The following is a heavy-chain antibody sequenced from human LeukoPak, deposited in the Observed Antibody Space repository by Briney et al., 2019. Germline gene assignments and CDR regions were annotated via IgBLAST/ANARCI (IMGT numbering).Heavy chain of an antibody. V-gene: IGHV3-7*01. Sequence: GGSLRLSCVVSGFTFSSYWMSWVRQAPGKGLEWVANIKQDGSEKYYVDSVKGRFTISRDNAKNSLYLQMSSLRAEDTAVYYCARDLVSSGPYYYYFYGMDVWGQGTTVTVSS. D-gene: IGHD6-19*01. CDR1: GFTFSSYW. J-gene: IGHJ6*02. CDR2: IKQDGSEK. CDR3: ARDLVSSGPYYYYFYGMDV.